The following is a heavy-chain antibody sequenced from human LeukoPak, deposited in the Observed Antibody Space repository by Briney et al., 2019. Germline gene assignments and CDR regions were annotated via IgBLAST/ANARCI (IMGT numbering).Heavy chain of an antibody. CDR1: GFTFSSYW. D-gene: IGHD3-10*01. CDR3: ARVGPSFSGEFVY. V-gene: IGHV3-7*01. Sequence: PGGSLRLSCAASGFTFSSYWMSWVRQAPGKGLEWVANIKQDGSEKYYVDSVKGRFTISRDNAKNSLYLQMNSLRAEDTAVYYCARVGPSFSGEFVYWGQGTLVTVSS. J-gene: IGHJ4*02. CDR2: IKQDGSEK.